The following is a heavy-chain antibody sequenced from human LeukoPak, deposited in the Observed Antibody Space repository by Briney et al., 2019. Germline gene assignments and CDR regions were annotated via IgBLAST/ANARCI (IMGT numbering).Heavy chain of an antibody. D-gene: IGHD3-10*01. CDR1: GFTFSSNA. CDR2: IKQDGSEK. V-gene: IGHV3-7*01. J-gene: IGHJ6*03. CDR3: ARGDYGSGSIYYYYYMDV. Sequence: PGGSLRLSCAASGFTFSSNALHWVRQAPGKGLEWVANIKQDGSEKYYVDSVKGRFTISRDNAKNSLYLQMNSLRAEDTAVYYCARGDYGSGSIYYYYYMDVWGKGTTVTVSS.